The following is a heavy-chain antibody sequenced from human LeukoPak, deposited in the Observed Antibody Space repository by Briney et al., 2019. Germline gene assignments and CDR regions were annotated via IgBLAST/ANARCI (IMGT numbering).Heavy chain of an antibody. CDR3: ARDGGDLNWFDP. Sequence: SETLSLTCTVSGGSISNYYWTWIRQPPGKGLEWIGFISYSGNTNYNPSLKSRVTISLDTSKNQFSLKLISVTAADTAVYYCARDGGDLNWFDPWGQGTLVTVSS. CDR1: GGSISNYY. D-gene: IGHD2-21*02. V-gene: IGHV4-59*12. CDR2: ISYSGNT. J-gene: IGHJ5*02.